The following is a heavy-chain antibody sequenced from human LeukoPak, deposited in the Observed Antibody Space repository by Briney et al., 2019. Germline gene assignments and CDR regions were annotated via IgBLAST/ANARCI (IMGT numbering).Heavy chain of an antibody. CDR2: ISSSSSYI. V-gene: IGHV3-21*01. CDR1: GFTFSSYS. D-gene: IGHD3-10*01. J-gene: IGHJ4*02. Sequence: GGSLRLSCAASGFTFSSYSMNWVRQAPGKGLEWVSSISSSSSYIYYADSVKGRFTISRDNSKNTLYLQMNSLRAEDTAVYYCAKEGFYGSGSYYEVDYWGQGTLVTVSS. CDR3: AKEGFYGSGSYYEVDY.